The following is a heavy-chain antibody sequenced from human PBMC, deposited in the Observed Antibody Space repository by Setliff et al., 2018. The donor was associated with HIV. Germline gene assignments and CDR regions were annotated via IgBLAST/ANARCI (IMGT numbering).Heavy chain of an antibody. V-gene: IGHV1-69-2*01. Sequence: VKVSCKTSGYFFSEFYIHWVQQAPGKGLEWVGRVNPEDGETIYAEKFQGRVTITTDTSTDTAYMELSSLRFDDTAVYYCARSGGGWYNWFEPWGPGTPVTVSS. D-gene: IGHD3-16*01. CDR2: VNPEDGET. J-gene: IGHJ5*02. CDR3: ARSGGGWYNWFEP. CDR1: GYFFSEFY.